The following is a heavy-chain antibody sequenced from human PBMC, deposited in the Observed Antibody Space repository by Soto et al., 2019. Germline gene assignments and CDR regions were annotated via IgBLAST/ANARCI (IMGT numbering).Heavy chain of an antibody. Sequence: ASVKVSCKVSGYTLTELSMHWVRQAPGKGLEWMGGFDPEDGETIYAQKFQGRVTMTEDTSTDTAYMELSSLGSEDTAVYYCATRRDYVKVFDYWGQGTLVTVSS. V-gene: IGHV1-24*01. CDR1: GYTLTELS. D-gene: IGHD4-17*01. J-gene: IGHJ4*02. CDR2: FDPEDGET. CDR3: ATRRDYVKVFDY.